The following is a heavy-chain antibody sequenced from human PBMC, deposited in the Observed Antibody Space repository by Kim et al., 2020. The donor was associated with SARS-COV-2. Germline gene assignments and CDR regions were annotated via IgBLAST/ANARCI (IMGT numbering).Heavy chain of an antibody. Sequence: GGSLRLSCAASGFTFDDYAMHWVRQAPGKGLEWVSGISWNSGNIGYADSVKGRFTISRDNAKNSLYLQMNSLRVEDTALYYCAKEVRYYYDSSGYYSSWG. V-gene: IGHV3-9*01. CDR1: GFTFDDYA. D-gene: IGHD3-22*01. CDR3: AKEVRYYYDSSGYYSS. CDR2: ISWNSGNI. J-gene: IGHJ5*01.